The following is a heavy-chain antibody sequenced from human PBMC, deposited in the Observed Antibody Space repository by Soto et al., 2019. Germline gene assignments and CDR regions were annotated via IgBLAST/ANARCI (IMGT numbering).Heavy chain of an antibody. J-gene: IGHJ4*02. CDR2: ISAYSGGT. Sequence: ASVKVSCKASGYTFTCYGISWVRQAPGQGLEWMGWISAYSGGTNYAQKFQGWVTMTRDTSISTAYMELSRLRSDDTAVYYCARMREDSSGLFDYWGQGTLVTVSS. D-gene: IGHD6-19*01. CDR3: ARMREDSSGLFDY. CDR1: GYTFTCYG. V-gene: IGHV1-2*04.